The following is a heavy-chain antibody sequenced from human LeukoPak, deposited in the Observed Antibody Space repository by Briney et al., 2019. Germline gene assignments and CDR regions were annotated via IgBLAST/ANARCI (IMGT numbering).Heavy chain of an antibody. V-gene: IGHV4-38-2*01. CDR3: ARHSFPFGSQPWLYFDY. J-gene: IGHJ4*02. Sequence: PSETLSLTCAVSGYSISSGYYWGWIRQPPGKGLEWIGSIYHSGSTYYNPSLKSRVTISVDTSKNQFSLKLSSVTAADTAVYYCARHSFPFGSQPWLYFDYWGQGTLVTVSS. D-gene: IGHD3-16*01. CDR2: IYHSGST. CDR1: GYSISSGYY.